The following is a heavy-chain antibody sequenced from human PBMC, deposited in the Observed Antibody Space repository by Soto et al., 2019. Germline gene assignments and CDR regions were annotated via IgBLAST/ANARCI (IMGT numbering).Heavy chain of an antibody. CDR2: ISGSGGST. J-gene: IGHJ4*02. Sequence: AGGSLRLSCAASGFTFSSYAMSWVRQAPGKGLEWVSAISGSGGSTYYADSVKGRFTISRDNSKNTLYLQMNSLRAEDTAVYYCAKWAMIVGAHRPLGYWGQGTLVTVSS. CDR3: AKWAMIVGAHRPLGY. D-gene: IGHD1-26*01. CDR1: GFTFSSYA. V-gene: IGHV3-23*01.